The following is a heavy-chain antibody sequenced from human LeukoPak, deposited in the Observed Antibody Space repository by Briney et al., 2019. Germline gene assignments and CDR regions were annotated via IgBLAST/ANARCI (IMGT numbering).Heavy chain of an antibody. CDR2: ISSSSSYI. Sequence: GGSLRLSCAASGFTFSSHSMNWVRQAPGKGLEWVSSISSSSSYIYYADSVKGRFTISRDNAKNSLYLQMNSLRAEDTAVYYCATPAAFDGMDVWGQGTTVTVSS. D-gene: IGHD6-25*01. V-gene: IGHV3-21*01. CDR1: GFTFSSHS. CDR3: ATPAAFDGMDV. J-gene: IGHJ6*02.